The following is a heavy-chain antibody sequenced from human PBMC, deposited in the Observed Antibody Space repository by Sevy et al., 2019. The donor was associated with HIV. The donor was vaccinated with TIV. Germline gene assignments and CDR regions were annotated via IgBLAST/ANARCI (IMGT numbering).Heavy chain of an antibody. V-gene: IGHV4-39*01. CDR3: ARISSGWYLFDY. Sequence: GSLRLSCIGSGFSFSYYGIHWVRQSPGKGLEWIGSIYYSGSTYYNPSLKSRVTISVDTSKNQFSLKLSSVTAADTAVYYCARISSGWYLFDYWGQGTLVTVSS. CDR1: GFSFSYYG. J-gene: IGHJ4*02. CDR2: IYYSGST. D-gene: IGHD6-19*01.